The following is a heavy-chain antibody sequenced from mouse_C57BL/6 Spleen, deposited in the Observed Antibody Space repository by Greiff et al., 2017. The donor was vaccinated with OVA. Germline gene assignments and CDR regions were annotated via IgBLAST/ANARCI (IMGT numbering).Heavy chain of an antibody. CDR3: ARLTGTRGD. J-gene: IGHJ2*01. CDR2: IDPNSGGT. V-gene: IGHV1-72*01. Sequence: VQLQQPGAELVKPGASVKLSCKASGYTFTGYWMPWVQQRPGQGLAWIGWIDPNSGGTSYAEKFQSKATLTADKPSSTAYMQLSSRTSEDSAGEYCARLTGTRGDWGQGTTLTVSS. D-gene: IGHD4-1*01. CDR1: GYTFTGYW.